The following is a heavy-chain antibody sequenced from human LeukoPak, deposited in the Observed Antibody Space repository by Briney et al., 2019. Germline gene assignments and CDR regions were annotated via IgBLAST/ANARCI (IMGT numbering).Heavy chain of an antibody. CDR1: GFTFSSYW. J-gene: IGHJ4*02. CDR3: VRDDNYTPSY. V-gene: IGHV3-74*01. Sequence: GGSLRLSCAASGFTFSSYWMHWVRQAPGKGLEWVSRIIGDGSSSSYADSVKGRFTISRDNAKNTLHLQMNSLRGEDTAVYYCVRDDNYTPSYWGQGTLVTVSS. CDR2: IIGDGSSS. D-gene: IGHD2-2*02.